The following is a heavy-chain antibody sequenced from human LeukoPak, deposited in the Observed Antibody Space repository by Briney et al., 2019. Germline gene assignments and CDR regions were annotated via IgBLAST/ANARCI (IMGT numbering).Heavy chain of an antibody. CDR2: IYSGGST. V-gene: IGHV3-53*01. CDR1: GFTVSSNY. CDR3: ARAVSSVRGVKIPYYYYYMDV. D-gene: IGHD3-10*01. Sequence: PGGSLRLSCAASGFTVSSNYMSWVRQAPGKGLEWVSVIYSGGSTYYADSVKGRFTISRDNSKNTLYLQMNSLRAEDTAVYYCARAVSSVRGVKIPYYYYYMDVWGKGTTVTISS. J-gene: IGHJ6*03.